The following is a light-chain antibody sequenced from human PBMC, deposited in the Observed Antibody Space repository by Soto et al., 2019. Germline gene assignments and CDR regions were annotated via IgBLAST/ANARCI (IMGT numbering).Light chain of an antibody. J-gene: IGKJ3*01. CDR1: QDILSW. Sequence: DIQMTQSPSSVSASVGDTVTITCRASQDILSWLAWYQQKPGEAPSLLIYAAANLQSGVPSRFSGSRSGTDFTLTISSMQPVDFSTFYCQQANTLPITFGPGTRLAIK. CDR2: AAA. CDR3: QQANTLPIT. V-gene: IGKV1-12*01.